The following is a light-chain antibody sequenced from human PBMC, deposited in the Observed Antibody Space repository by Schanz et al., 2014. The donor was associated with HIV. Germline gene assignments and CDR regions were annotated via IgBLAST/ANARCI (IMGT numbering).Light chain of an antibody. CDR3: QQYGSSPKLT. CDR2: GAS. V-gene: IGKV3-20*01. CDR1: QSLSSSF. Sequence: EIVLTQSPGTLSLSPGERATLSCRASQSLSSSFLAWYQQKPGQAPRLLIYGASSRATGIPDRFSGSGSGTDFTLTSSRLEPEDFAVYYCQQYGSSPKLTFGGGTKVEIK. J-gene: IGKJ4*01.